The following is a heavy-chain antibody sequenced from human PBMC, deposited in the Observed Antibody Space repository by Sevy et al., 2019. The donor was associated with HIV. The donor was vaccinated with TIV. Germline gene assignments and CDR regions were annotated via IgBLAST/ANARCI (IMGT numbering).Heavy chain of an antibody. V-gene: IGHV4-31*03. CDR1: GGSISSGGYY. CDR3: ARERGLGHSGSYNSYGMDV. CDR2: IYYSGST. D-gene: IGHD3-10*01. J-gene: IGHJ6*02. Sequence: SETLSLTCTVSGGSISSGGYYWSWIRQHPGKGLEWIGYIYYSGSTYYNPSLKSRVTISVDTSKNQFSLKLSSVTAADTAVYYCARERGLGHSGSYNSYGMDVWGQGTTVTVSS.